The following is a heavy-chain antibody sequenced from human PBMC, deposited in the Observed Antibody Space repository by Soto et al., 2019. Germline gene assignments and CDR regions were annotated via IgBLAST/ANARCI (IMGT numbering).Heavy chain of an antibody. Sequence: SETLSLTCSVSGAPISSGGFYWSWIRQHPGKGPEWIGYIYNSGTTFYNPSLGSRVTMSLDAAKNHFSLELRSVTVADKAVYYCARVPLSTPRGVAQVDPWGQGTQVTVSS. CDR1: GAPISSGGFY. D-gene: IGHD3-10*01. J-gene: IGHJ5*02. CDR3: ARVPLSTPRGVAQVDP. V-gene: IGHV4-31*03. CDR2: IYNSGTT.